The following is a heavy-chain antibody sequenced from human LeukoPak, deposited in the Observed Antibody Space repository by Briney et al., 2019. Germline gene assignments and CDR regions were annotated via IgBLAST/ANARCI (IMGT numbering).Heavy chain of an antibody. Sequence: GGSLRLSCAASGFTFSSYSMNWVRQAPGKGLEWVSSISSSSSYIYYADSVKGRFTISRDNAKNSLYLQMNSLRAEDTAVYYCASTAGVLRYFDWFFDYWSQGTLVTVSS. V-gene: IGHV3-21*01. CDR3: ASTAGVLRYFDWFFDY. CDR2: ISSSSSYI. D-gene: IGHD3-9*01. CDR1: GFTFSSYS. J-gene: IGHJ4*02.